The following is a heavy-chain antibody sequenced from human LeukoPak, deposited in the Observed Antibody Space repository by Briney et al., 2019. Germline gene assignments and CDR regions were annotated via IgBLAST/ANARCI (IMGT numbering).Heavy chain of an antibody. CDR3: ARNRYDTSGYHFDY. J-gene: IGHJ4*02. CDR1: GGTFSSYA. Sequence: ASVKVSCKASGGTFSSYAISWVRQAPGQGLEWMGGIIPIFSTANYAQKLQGRLTMTTDTSTSTAYMELRSLRSDDTAVYYCARNRYDTSGYHFDYWGQGTLVTVSS. V-gene: IGHV1-69*05. D-gene: IGHD3-22*01. CDR2: IIPIFSTA.